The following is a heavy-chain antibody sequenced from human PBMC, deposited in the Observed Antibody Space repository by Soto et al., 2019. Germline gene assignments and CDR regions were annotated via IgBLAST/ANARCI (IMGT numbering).Heavy chain of an antibody. V-gene: IGHV3-72*01. D-gene: IGHD3-22*01. CDR1: GFTFSDHY. CDR3: ARASRYYYDSSGYYFQAFGPYLDY. Sequence: VGSLRLSCAASGFTFSDHYMDWVRQAPGKGLEWVGRTRNKANSYTTEYAASVKGRFTISRDDSKNSLYLQMNSLKTEDTAVYYCARASRYYYDSSGYYFQAFGPYLDYWGQGTLVTVSS. CDR2: TRNKANSYTT. J-gene: IGHJ4*02.